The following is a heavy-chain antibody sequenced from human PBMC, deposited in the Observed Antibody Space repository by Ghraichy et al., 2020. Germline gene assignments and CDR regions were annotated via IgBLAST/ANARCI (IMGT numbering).Heavy chain of an antibody. CDR1: GGTFSSYA. J-gene: IGHJ4*02. D-gene: IGHD1-26*01. CDR3: ARDRVLYSGSYYLLDY. CDR2: IIPILGIA. V-gene: IGHV1-69*10. Sequence: SVKVSCKASGGTFSSYAISWVRQAPGQGLEWMGGIIPILGIANYAQKFQGRVTITADKSTSTAYMELSSLRSEDTAVYYCARDRVLYSGSYYLLDYWGQGTLVTVSS.